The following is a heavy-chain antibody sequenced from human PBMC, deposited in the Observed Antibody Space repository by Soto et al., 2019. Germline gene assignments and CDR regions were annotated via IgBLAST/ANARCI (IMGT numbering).Heavy chain of an antibody. J-gene: IGHJ4*02. CDR1: GGSVSTGGFS. D-gene: IGHD6-6*01. CDR3: ESIGGLGLFDN. Sequence: NPSETLSLTCAVSGGSVSTGGFSWSWIRQPPGKGLEWIGYLYHTGDTYYSPSLKRRVAISVDRSKNHLSLNLTSVTAADTAVYYCESIGGLGLFDNWGQGSLVTVSS. CDR2: LYHTGDT. V-gene: IGHV4-30-2*01.